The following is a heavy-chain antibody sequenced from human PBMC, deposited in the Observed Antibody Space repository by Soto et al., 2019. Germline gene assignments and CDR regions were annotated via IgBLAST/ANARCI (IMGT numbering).Heavy chain of an antibody. V-gene: IGHV4-30-2*01. D-gene: IGHD4-17*01. Sequence: PSETLSLTCAVSGGSISSGGYSWSWIRQPPGKGLEWIGYIYHSGTTYYNPSLKSRVTISVYTSKNQFSLKMSSVTAADTAVYFCARWDDYGHYHYWYFDFWGRGTLVTVSS. CDR2: IYHSGTT. CDR3: ARWDDYGHYHYWYFDF. CDR1: GGSISSGGYS. J-gene: IGHJ2*01.